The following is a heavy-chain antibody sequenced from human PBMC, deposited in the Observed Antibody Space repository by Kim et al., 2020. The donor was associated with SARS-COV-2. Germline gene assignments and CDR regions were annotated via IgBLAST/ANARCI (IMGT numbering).Heavy chain of an antibody. J-gene: IGHJ4*02. Sequence: VKGRFTISRDNSKSTLYLQMNSLRAEDTAVYYCAKDKLVHYYDSSGYYDYWGQGTLVTVSS. V-gene: IGHV3-30*02. CDR3: AKDKLVHYYDSSGYYDY. D-gene: IGHD3-22*01.